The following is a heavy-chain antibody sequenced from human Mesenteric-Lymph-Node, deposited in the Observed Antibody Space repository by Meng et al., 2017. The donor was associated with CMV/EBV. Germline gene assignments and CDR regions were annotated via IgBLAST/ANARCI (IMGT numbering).Heavy chain of an antibody. V-gene: IGHV3-30-3*01. D-gene: IGHD3-22*01. Sequence: TFGRSTMPCVRETPGKGLVWVAVISNEGGNKYYADSVKGPVTISRDNSKNTLYLQMNSLRAEDTAVYYCARDGKDYYDRSGYSRPFDYWGQGTLVTV. J-gene: IGHJ4*02. CDR2: ISNEGGNK. CDR1: TFGRST. CDR3: ARDGKDYYDRSGYSRPFDY.